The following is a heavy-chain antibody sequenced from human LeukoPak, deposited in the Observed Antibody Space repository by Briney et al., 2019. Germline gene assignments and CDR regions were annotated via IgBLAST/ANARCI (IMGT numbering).Heavy chain of an antibody. CDR3: AKDGDSSGWYGTYYYYYGMDV. J-gene: IGHJ6*02. D-gene: IGHD6-19*01. CDR1: GFTFSSYG. V-gene: IGHV3-30*18. CDR2: ISYDGSNK. Sequence: GGSLRLSCAASGFTFSSYGMHWVRQAPGKGLEWVAVISYDGSNKYYADSVKGRFTISKDNSKNTLYLQMNSLRAEDTAVYYCAKDGDSSGWYGTYYYYYGMDVWGPGTTVTVSS.